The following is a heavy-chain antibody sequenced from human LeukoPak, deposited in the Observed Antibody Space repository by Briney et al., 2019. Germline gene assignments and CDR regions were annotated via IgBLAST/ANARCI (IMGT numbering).Heavy chain of an antibody. CDR1: GFDFSNYA. J-gene: IGHJ4*02. D-gene: IGHD3-22*01. V-gene: IGHV3-21*01. Sequence: GGSLRLSCAASGFDFSNYATTWVRQTPGKGLEWVSSISSTNTYIYYADSVKGRFTVSRDNAKNSVSLQMNSLRAEDTAVYYCARDQVYYDSSGYYKVPLDYWGQGTLVTVSS. CDR3: ARDQVYYDSSGYYKVPLDY. CDR2: ISSTNTYI.